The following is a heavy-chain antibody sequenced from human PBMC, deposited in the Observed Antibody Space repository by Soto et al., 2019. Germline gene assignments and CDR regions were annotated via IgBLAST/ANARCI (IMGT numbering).Heavy chain of an antibody. Sequence: ASVKVSCKASGYTFSSYDINWLRQASGQGLELIGWMNPKSGQRNYAPRFQGRVTMTGNTSISTAYMELSSLRSDDTAVYYCARDIGPALDWYRPWGQGTLVTV. CDR2: MNPKSGQR. CDR3: ARDIGPALDWYRP. J-gene: IGHJ5*02. D-gene: IGHD5-18*01. CDR1: GYTFSSYD. V-gene: IGHV1-8*01.